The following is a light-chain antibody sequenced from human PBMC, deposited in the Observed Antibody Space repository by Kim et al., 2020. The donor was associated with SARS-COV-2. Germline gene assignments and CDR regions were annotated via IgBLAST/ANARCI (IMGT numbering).Light chain of an antibody. V-gene: IGLV3-19*01. CDR1: SLRSYY. Sequence: SSELTQDPAVSVALGQTVRITCQGDSLRSYYATWYQQKPRQAPLLVIFGRNNRPSGIPDRFSGSTSGNTASLTISGAQAEDEADFYCQSRDSGSNVVFGGGPQLTVL. CDR2: GRN. J-gene: IGLJ2*01. CDR3: QSRDSGSNVV.